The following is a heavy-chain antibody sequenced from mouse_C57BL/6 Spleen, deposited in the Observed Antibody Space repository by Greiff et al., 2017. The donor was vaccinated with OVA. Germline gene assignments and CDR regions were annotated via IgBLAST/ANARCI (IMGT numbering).Heavy chain of an antibody. V-gene: IGHV5-17*01. Sequence: EVKLEESGGGLVKPGGSLKLSCAASGFTFSDYGMHWVRQAPEKGLEWVAYISSGSSTIYYADTVKGRFTISRDNAKNTLFLQMTSLRSEDTAMYYCARPKTAQATSYAMDYWGQGTSVTVSS. CDR1: GFTFSDYG. CDR2: ISSGSSTI. J-gene: IGHJ4*01. D-gene: IGHD3-2*02. CDR3: ARPKTAQATSYAMDY.